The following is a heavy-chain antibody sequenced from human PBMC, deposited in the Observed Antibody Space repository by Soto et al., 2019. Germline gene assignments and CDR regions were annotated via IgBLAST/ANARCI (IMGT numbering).Heavy chain of an antibody. Sequence: SETLSLTCAVYGGSCIGYYWSWIRQPTGKGLEWIGEINYSGSTNYNPSLKSRVTISVDTSKNQFSLKLSSVTAADTAVYYCARAKLYQLLIWFEPWGQGTLVTLSS. CDR2: INYSGST. V-gene: IGHV4-34*01. J-gene: IGHJ5*02. D-gene: IGHD2-2*01. CDR1: GGSCIGYY. CDR3: ARAKLYQLLIWFEP.